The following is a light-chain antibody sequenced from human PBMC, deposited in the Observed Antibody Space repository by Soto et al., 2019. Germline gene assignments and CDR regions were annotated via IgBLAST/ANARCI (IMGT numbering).Light chain of an antibody. CDR3: QQFKSYPLT. CDR1: QGINSY. J-gene: IGKJ4*01. V-gene: IGKV1-9*01. Sequence: DIQLTQSPSFLSASVGDRVTVTCRASQGINSYLAWYQKKSGKAPKLLIYTASTLESGVPSRFSGGGSGTEFTLTISSLQPEDFATYYCQQFKSYPLTFGGGTKVEIK. CDR2: TAS.